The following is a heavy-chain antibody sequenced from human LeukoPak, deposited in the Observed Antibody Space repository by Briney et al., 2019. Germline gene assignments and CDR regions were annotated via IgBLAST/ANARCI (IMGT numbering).Heavy chain of an antibody. CDR2: INPNSGGT. CDR3: ARRSDYGSNWFDP. J-gene: IGHJ5*02. V-gene: IGHV1-2*02. CDR1: GYTFTAYY. Sequence: ASVKVSCKASGYTFTAYYMHWVRQAPGQGLEWMGWINPNSGGTDYAQKFQGRVTMTRDTSISTAYMELRRLRSDDTAVYYCARRSDYGSNWFDPWGQGTPVSVSS. D-gene: IGHD4-17*01.